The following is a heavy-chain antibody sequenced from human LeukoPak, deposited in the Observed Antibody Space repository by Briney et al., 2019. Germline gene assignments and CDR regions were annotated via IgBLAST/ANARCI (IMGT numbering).Heavy chain of an antibody. CDR1: GGSISSSNW. V-gene: IGHV4-4*02. J-gene: IGHJ4*02. CDR2: IYHSGST. CDR3: ARGHIFGDRFDY. Sequence: SGTLSLTCAVSGGSISSSNWWSWVRQPPGKGLEWIGEIYHSGSTNYNPSLKSRVTISVDTSKNQFSLKLSSVTAAGTAVYYCARGHIFGDRFDYWGQGTLVTVSS. D-gene: IGHD3-3*01.